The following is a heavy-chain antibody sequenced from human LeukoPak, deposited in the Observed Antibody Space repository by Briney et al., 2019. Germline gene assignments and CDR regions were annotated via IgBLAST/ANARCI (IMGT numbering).Heavy chain of an antibody. J-gene: IGHJ4*02. Sequence: ASVKVSCKASGYTFTSYHINWVRQATGQGLEWMGWMNPNSGNTGYAQKFQGRVTMTRNTSISTAYKELSSLRSEDTAVYYCARGGHYYDSSGYYAFDYWSQGTLVTVSS. D-gene: IGHD3-22*01. CDR1: GYTFTSYH. V-gene: IGHV1-8*01. CDR3: ARGGHYYDSSGYYAFDY. CDR2: MNPNSGNT.